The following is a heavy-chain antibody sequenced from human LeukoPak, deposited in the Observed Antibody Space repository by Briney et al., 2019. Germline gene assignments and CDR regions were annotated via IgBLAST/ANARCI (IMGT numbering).Heavy chain of an antibody. Sequence: SETRPLTSPISGGPASDYNGSWIRQSPGKDLEWIGYIYHTGSTSYSPSLKSRVTISADTSQNQFSLKLSSVTAADTAVYYCARDRHKWELAGWFDPWGQGTLVTVSS. J-gene: IGHJ5*02. D-gene: IGHD1-26*01. CDR2: IYHTGST. CDR1: GGPASDYN. CDR3: ARDRHKWELAGWFDP. V-gene: IGHV4-59*02.